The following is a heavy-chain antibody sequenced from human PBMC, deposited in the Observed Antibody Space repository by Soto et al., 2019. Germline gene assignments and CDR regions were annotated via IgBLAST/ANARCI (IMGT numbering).Heavy chain of an antibody. D-gene: IGHD5-18*01. CDR2: ISHDGTTQ. CDR3: AKGHEDTSNFMSY. J-gene: IGHJ4*02. V-gene: IGHV3-30*18. CDR1: GFTFSGYG. Sequence: GGSLRLSCAASGFTFSGYGMHWVRQAPGKGLEWVAVISHDGTTQCYADSVKGRFTISRDNPKNTLYLQMNSLRTDDTAVYYCAKGHEDTSNFMSYWSQGTLDTGSA.